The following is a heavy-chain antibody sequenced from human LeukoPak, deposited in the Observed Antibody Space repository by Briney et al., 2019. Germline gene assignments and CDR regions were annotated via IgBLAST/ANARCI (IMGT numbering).Heavy chain of an antibody. CDR3: AKDLAFVTKSGFDY. J-gene: IGHJ4*02. V-gene: IGHV3-33*06. Sequence: GGSLRLSCAASGFTFSSYGMHWVRQAPGKGLEWVAVIWYDGSNKYYADSVKGRFTISRDNSKNTLYLQMNSLRAEDTAVYYCAKDLAFVTKSGFDYWGQGTLVTVSS. CDR1: GFTFSSYG. D-gene: IGHD4-17*01. CDR2: IWYDGSNK.